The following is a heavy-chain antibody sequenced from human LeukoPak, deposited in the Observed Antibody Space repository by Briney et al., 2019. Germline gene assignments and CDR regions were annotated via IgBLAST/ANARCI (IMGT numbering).Heavy chain of an antibody. J-gene: IGHJ4*02. CDR2: INHSGST. CDR1: GGSFSGYD. D-gene: IGHD2-15*01. Sequence: PSETLSLTCAVSGGSFSGYDWSWSRQPPGKGLEWIGEINHSGSTNYNPSLKSRATISVDTSKNQFSLKLSSVTAADTAVYYCTRVGYCTGGSCYGRDHWGRGTLVTVSS. V-gene: IGHV4-34*01. CDR3: TRVGYCTGGSCYGRDH.